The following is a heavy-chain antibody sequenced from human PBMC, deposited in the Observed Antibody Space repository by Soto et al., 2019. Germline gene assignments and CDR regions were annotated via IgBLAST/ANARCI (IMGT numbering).Heavy chain of an antibody. D-gene: IGHD2-21*02. CDR2: IYHSGST. J-gene: IGHJ4*02. CDR1: GGSISSSNW. Sequence: QVQLQESGPGLVKPSGTLSLTCAVSGGSISSSNWWSWVRQPPGKALEWIGEIYHSGSTNYNPTLKSRVTLSVDKSKNQFSLKLSSVTAADTAVYYCAGRDPHCGGDCPSDFWGQGTLVTVSS. V-gene: IGHV4-4*02. CDR3: AGRDPHCGGDCPSDF.